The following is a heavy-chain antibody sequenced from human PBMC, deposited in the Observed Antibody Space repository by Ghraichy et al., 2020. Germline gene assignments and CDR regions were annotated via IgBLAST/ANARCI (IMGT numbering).Heavy chain of an antibody. CDR2: INQSGIT. D-gene: IGHD1-7*01. CDR3: ARGRRELRRFDL. V-gene: IGHV4-34*01. Sequence: SQTLSLTCAVHGESLSGYYWTWIRQPPGKGLQWIGEINQSGITKYNPSLESRVTLSVDTSKKQFSLNVISVTAADAAVYFCARGRRELRRFDLWGQGTLVTVSS. J-gene: IGHJ5*02. CDR1: GESLSGYY.